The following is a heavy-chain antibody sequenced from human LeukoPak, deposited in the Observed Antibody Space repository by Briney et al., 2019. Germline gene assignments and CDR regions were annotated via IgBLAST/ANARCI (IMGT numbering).Heavy chain of an antibody. J-gene: IGHJ4*02. V-gene: IGHV3-74*01. CDR3: ARDLTGPYDH. CDR1: GFTVSRFW. Sequence: PGGSLRLSCAASGFTVSRFWMHWVRQAPGKGLEWVARINVEGNYIDYAESVKGRFTISRDSGKSTLYLQMNSLRAEDTAVYSCARDLTGPYDHWGQGTLATVSS. D-gene: IGHD3-22*01. CDR2: INVEGNYI.